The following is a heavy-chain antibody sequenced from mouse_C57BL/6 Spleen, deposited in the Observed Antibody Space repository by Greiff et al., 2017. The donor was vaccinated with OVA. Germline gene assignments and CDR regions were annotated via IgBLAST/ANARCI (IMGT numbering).Heavy chain of an antibody. Sequence: QVQLQQSGPELVAPGASEKISCKASGYALWSSWVHWVKQRPGQGLVCFGRFYPGDGYTNDNGKFKGKATLTADKSSSTAYMQLSSLTSEDSAVYFCARFIYDYGGSNAMDYWGQGTSVTVSS. CDR2: FYPGDGYT. V-gene: IGHV1-82*01. CDR3: ARFIYDYGGSNAMDY. CDR1: GYALWSSW. D-gene: IGHD2-4*01. J-gene: IGHJ4*01.